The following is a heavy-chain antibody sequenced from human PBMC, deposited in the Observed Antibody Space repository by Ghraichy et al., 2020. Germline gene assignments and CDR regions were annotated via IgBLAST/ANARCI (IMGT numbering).Heavy chain of an antibody. Sequence: GSLRLSCAASGITFSNYHMNWVRQARGKGLEWVSYISSSSSRIYYADSVKGRFTISRDNARNSLYLQMNSLRAEDTAVYYCATDLGWELLRSYWGQGTLVAVSS. J-gene: IGHJ4*02. CDR1: GITFSNYH. D-gene: IGHD1-26*01. CDR3: ATDLGWELLRSY. CDR2: ISSSSSRI. V-gene: IGHV3-48*04.